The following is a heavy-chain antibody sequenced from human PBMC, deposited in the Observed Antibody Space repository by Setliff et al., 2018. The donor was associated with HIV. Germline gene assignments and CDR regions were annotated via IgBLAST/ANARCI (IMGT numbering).Heavy chain of an antibody. J-gene: IGHJ4*02. CDR1: GGSFSGYY. CDR2: INHSGST. D-gene: IGHD6-19*01. Sequence: NPSETLSLTCAVYGGSFSGYYWSWIRQPPGKGLEWIGEINHSGSTNYNPSLKSRVTISVDTSKNQFSLKLSSVTAADTAAYYCARGKGSGWYLRFDYWGQGTLVTVSS. V-gene: IGHV4-34*01. CDR3: ARGKGSGWYLRFDY.